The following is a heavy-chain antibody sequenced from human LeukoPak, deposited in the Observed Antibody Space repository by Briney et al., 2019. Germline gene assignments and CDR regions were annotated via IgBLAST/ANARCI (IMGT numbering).Heavy chain of an antibody. CDR2: ISSSGSTI. V-gene: IGHV3-11*01. Sequence: GGSLRLSCAASGFTFSDYYMGWIRQPPGKGLEWVSYISSSGSTIYYADSVKGRFTISRDNAKNSLYLQMNSLRAEDTAVYYCASSIVVVVQLPYDAFDIWGQGTMVTVSS. D-gene: IGHD2-15*01. CDR3: ASSIVVVVQLPYDAFDI. J-gene: IGHJ3*02. CDR1: GFTFSDYY.